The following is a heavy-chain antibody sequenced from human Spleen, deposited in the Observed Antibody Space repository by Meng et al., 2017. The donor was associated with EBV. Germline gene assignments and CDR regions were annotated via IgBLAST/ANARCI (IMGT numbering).Heavy chain of an antibody. V-gene: IGHV4-34*01. CDR1: GGSFSGYY. CDR2: INHSGNT. D-gene: IGHD4-17*01. CDR3: ARGSGDYLKLDCFDP. Sequence: QVQLQQWGSGLLKPSETLSLSCAVAGGSFSGYYWSWIRQSPGKGLQWIGEINHSGNTIYNPSLKSRVTISVDTSKLQFSLNLTSVAAADTAVYYCARGSGDYLKLDCFDPWGQGTLVTVSS. J-gene: IGHJ5*02.